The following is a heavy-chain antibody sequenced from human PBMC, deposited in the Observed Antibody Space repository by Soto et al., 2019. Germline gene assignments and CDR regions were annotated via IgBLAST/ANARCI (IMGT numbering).Heavy chain of an antibody. CDR1: GFTFGSYT. CDR3: VKSPNYYASGSYSFDY. CDR2: ISGSGGST. J-gene: IGHJ4*02. D-gene: IGHD3-10*01. V-gene: IGHV3-23*01. Sequence: EVQLLESGGGLVQPGGSLRLSCTASGFTFGSYTMSWVRQAPGKGLECVSRISGSGGSTDHADSVKGRFATSRDNSKNTLYLQMNSLRADDTAIYYCVKSPNYYASGSYSFDYWGQGTLVTVSS.